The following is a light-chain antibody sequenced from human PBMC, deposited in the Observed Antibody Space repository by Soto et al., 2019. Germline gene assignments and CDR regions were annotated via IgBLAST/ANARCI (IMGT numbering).Light chain of an antibody. J-gene: IGKJ1*01. V-gene: IGKV3-11*01. CDR2: DAS. CDR3: QQRSTWPT. CDR1: QSISSY. Sequence: EIVITQSPATLSVSPGERATLSCRASQSISSYLAWYQQRPGQAPRLLIYDASNTATGTPARFSGSGSGTDLTLTISSLQSEDLAVYYCQQRSTWPTFGQGTKVDIK.